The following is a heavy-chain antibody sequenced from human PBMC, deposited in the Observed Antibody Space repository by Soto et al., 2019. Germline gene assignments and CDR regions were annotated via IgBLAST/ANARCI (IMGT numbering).Heavy chain of an antibody. V-gene: IGHV3-23*01. D-gene: IGHD4-17*01. J-gene: IGHJ4*02. Sequence: GSLRLSGTASVFTCTNYVMSWVRQAPGKGLEWVSAISGSGGSTYYADSVKGRFTISRDNSKNTLYLQLNRLRAEDTAVYYCASPGDDQYWGQGTLVTVSS. CDR2: ISGSGGST. CDR3: ASPGDDQY. CDR1: VFTCTNYV.